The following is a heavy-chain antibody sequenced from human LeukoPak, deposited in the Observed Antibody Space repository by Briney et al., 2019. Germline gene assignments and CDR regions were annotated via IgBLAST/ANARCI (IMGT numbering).Heavy chain of an antibody. CDR1: GFTFDDYA. V-gene: IGHV3-9*01. CDR3: AKGATHYDFWSGYFKEDWFDP. CDR2: ISRNSGSI. D-gene: IGHD3-3*01. Sequence: PGGSLRLSCAASGFTFDDYAMHWVRQAPGKGLEWVSGISRNSGSIGYADSVKGRFTISRDNAKNSLYLQMNSLRAEDTALYYCAKGATHYDFWSGYFKEDWFDPWGQGTLVTVSS. J-gene: IGHJ5*02.